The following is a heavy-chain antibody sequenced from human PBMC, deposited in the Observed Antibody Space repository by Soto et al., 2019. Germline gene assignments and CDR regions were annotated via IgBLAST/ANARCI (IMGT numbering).Heavy chain of an antibody. J-gene: IGHJ6*02. D-gene: IGHD4-4*01. CDR3: AARTVTTYYYYYGMDV. Sequence: SVNVSCKASGFTFTSSAVQWVRQARGQRLEWIGWIVVGSGNTNYAQKFQERVTITRDMSTSTAYMEPSSLRSEDTAVYYCAARTVTTYYYYYGMDVWGQGTTVTVSS. CDR1: GFTFTSSA. CDR2: IVVGSGNT. V-gene: IGHV1-58*01.